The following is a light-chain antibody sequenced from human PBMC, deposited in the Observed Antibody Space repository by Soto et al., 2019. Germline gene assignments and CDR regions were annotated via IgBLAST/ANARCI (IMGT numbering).Light chain of an antibody. CDR3: CSYAGSSTYV. CDR1: SSDIGSYNL. V-gene: IGLV2-23*01. CDR2: EAT. Sequence: QSALTQPAYVSWSPGHSITISCTGTSSDIGSYNLVSWYHQHPGTAPKLMIYEATKRPSGVSNRFSGSKSGTTASLTISGLQAEDEADYYCCSYAGSSTYVFGTGTKVTVL. J-gene: IGLJ1*01.